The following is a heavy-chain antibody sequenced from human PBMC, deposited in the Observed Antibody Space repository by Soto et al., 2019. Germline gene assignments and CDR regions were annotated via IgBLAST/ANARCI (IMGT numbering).Heavy chain of an antibody. CDR1: GYSFTSYW. D-gene: IGHD6-19*01. V-gene: IGHV5-51*01. CDR3: ARQVPGYSSGWLRQAFDI. CDR2: IYPGDSDT. Sequence: GESLKISCKGSGYSFTSYWIGWVRQMPGKGLEWMGIIYPGDSDTRYSPSFQGQVTISADKSISTAYLQWSSLKASDTAMYYCARQVPGYSSGWLRQAFDIWGQGTMVTVSS. J-gene: IGHJ3*02.